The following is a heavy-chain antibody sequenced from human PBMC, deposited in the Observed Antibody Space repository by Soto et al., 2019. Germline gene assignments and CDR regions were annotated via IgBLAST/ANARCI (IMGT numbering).Heavy chain of an antibody. J-gene: IGHJ4*02. CDR1: GFTFSSHS. Sequence: GGCLRLSCAASGFTFSSHSMNWVRQAPGKGLEWVSSISSSSSYIYYTDSVKGRFTISRDNAKNSLYLQMNSLRAEDTAVYYCARGGSRGRDYWGQGTLVTVSS. D-gene: IGHD3-10*01. CDR3: ARGGSRGRDY. V-gene: IGHV3-21*01. CDR2: ISSSSSYI.